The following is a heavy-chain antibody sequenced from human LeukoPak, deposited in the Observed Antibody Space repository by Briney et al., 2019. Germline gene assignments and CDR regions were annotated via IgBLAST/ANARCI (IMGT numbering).Heavy chain of an antibody. V-gene: IGHV3-7*01. CDR3: TRDTIGSLDY. Sequence: GGSLRLSCAASGSTFANSWIAWVRQAPGKGLEWVANIKQDGSTKHYADSLKGRFTISRDNPKNSLFLQMNNLRADDTAIYYCTRDTIGSLDYWGQGILVTVAS. J-gene: IGHJ4*02. CDR1: GSTFANSW. CDR2: IKQDGSTK. D-gene: IGHD1-26*01.